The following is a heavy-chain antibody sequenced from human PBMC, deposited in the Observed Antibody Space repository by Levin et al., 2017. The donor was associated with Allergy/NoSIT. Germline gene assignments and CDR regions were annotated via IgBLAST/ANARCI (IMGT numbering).Heavy chain of an antibody. CDR2: ISYDENNK. CDR1: GFTFSSYG. J-gene: IGHJ5*02. CDR3: AKVLFEDYWSGSGKIGWFDP. V-gene: IGHV3-30*18. Sequence: GGSLRLSCAASGFTFSSYGMHWVRQAPGKGLEWVAVISYDENNKYYADSVKGRFTISRDNSKNTVYLQMSSLRAEDTAVYYCAKVLFEDYWSGSGKIGWFDPWGQGSLVGVSA. D-gene: IGHD3-3*01.